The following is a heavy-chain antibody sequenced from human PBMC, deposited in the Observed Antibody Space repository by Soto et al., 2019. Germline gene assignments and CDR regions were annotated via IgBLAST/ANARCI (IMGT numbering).Heavy chain of an antibody. D-gene: IGHD1-1*01. CDR1: GYTFTTYC. Sequence: ASVKVSCKASGYTFTTYCISWVRQSPVQGLEWMGWISPYNGTTKYAEKFQGEMTMTTDTATSTAYMDLRSLRSDDTAVSYCARDGERDTGLNFYYYLHGMDAWGQGTRVTVSS. J-gene: IGHJ6*02. CDR3: ARDGERDTGLNFYYYLHGMDA. V-gene: IGHV1-18*04. CDR2: ISPYNGTT.